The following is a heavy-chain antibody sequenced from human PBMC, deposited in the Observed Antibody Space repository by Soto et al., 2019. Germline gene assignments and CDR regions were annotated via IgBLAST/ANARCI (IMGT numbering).Heavy chain of an antibody. J-gene: IGHJ6*02. CDR2: ISGSGGST. Sequence: EVQLLESGGGLIQPGGSLRLSCAASGFTFSSYAMSWVRQAPGKGLEWVSAISGSGGSTYYADSVKGRFTISRDNSKNTLYLQMNSLRAEDTAVYYCAKDGDVYYYYGMDVWGQGTTVTVSS. V-gene: IGHV3-23*01. CDR1: GFTFSSYA. CDR3: AKDGDVYYYYGMDV. D-gene: IGHD7-27*01.